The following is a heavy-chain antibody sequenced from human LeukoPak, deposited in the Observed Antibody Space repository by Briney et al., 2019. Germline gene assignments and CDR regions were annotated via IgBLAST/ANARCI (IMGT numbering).Heavy chain of an antibody. CDR2: IRYDGSNE. CDR3: AKDNIPTTQGYNWFDP. Sequence: GGSLRLSCATSGFIFTHYGMQWGRQAPGKGLEWVAFIRYDGSNEYYVDSVKGRFTISRDNSKNTLYLQMNSLRPQDQATDYCAKDNIPTTQGYNWFDPWGQGTLVTVSS. CDR1: GFIFTHYG. V-gene: IGHV3-30*02. D-gene: IGHD4-17*01. J-gene: IGHJ5*02.